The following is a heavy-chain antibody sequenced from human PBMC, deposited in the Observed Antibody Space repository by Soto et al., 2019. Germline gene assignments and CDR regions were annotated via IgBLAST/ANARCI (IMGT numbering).Heavy chain of an antibody. CDR3: ASFDCSSTSCYRAYYYYGMDV. CDR1: GYTFTSYA. D-gene: IGHD2-2*01. V-gene: IGHV1-3*01. J-gene: IGHJ6*02. Sequence: APVKVSFKASGYTFTSYAMHWVRQAPGQRLEWMGWINAGNGNTKYSQKFQGRVTITRDTSASTAYMELSSLRSEDTAVYYCASFDCSSTSCYRAYYYYGMDVWGQGTTVTVSS. CDR2: INAGNGNT.